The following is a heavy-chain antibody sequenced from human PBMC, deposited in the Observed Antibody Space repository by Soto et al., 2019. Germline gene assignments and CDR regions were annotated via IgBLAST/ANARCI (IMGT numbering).Heavy chain of an antibody. CDR2: INQDGSEI. Sequence: GGSLRLSCEVSGFTFSFYWMSWVRQAPGKGLEWVANINQDGSEINFVDSVKGRFTISRDDSKNTLFLHMNSLRAADTAVYYCARGQRTLITYGPFDPWGQGTLVTVSS. CDR1: GFTFSFYW. V-gene: IGHV3-7*03. CDR3: ARGQRTLITYGPFDP. J-gene: IGHJ5*02. D-gene: IGHD4-17*01.